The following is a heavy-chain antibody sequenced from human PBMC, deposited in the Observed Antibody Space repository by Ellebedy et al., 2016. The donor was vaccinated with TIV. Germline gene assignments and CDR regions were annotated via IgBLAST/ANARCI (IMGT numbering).Heavy chain of an antibody. CDR2: ISSSGSTI. J-gene: IGHJ5*02. CDR3: ARAAYGWFDP. V-gene: IGHV3-11*01. Sequence: GGSLRLXXAASRFTFSDYYMSWIRQAPGKGLEWVSYISSSGSTIYYADSVKGRFAISRDNAKNSLYLQMNSLRAEDTAVYYCARAAYGWFDPWGQGTLVTVSS. CDR1: RFTFSDYY. D-gene: IGHD4-17*01.